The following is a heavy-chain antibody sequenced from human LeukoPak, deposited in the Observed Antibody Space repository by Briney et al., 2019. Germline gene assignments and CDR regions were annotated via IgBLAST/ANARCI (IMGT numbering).Heavy chain of an antibody. V-gene: IGHV3-30*14. J-gene: IGHJ4*02. Sequence: GGSLRLSCAASRFTFSKYSMHWVRLAPGQGLQWVAAISYDGSQEFYAESVKGRFTISRDNSKNTLYLQMNSLRADDTALYYCARGPGAWPSHFDYWGQGTLVTVSS. CDR3: ARGPGAWPSHFDY. CDR2: ISYDGSQE. CDR1: RFTFSKYS.